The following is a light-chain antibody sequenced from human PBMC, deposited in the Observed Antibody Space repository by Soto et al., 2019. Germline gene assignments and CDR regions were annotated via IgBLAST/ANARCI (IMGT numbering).Light chain of an antibody. CDR2: GAS. CDR3: QQYNNWPPGT. V-gene: IGKV3-15*01. CDR1: QSVSSN. J-gene: IGKJ1*01. Sequence: EIVMTQSPATLSVSPGERATLSCRASQSVSSNLAWYQQKPGQAPRLLIYGASTRATGIPARFSGSGSGTEFTPANSSLQSEDFAVYYCQQYNNWPPGTFGQGTKVEIK.